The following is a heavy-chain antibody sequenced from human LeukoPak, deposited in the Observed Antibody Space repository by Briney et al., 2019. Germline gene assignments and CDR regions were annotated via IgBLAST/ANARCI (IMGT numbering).Heavy chain of an antibody. CDR3: ARVWCGSGGSCYSAFDI. CDR1: GYTFTGYY. D-gene: IGHD2-15*01. V-gene: IGHV1-2*02. Sequence: ASVKVSCKASGYTFTGYYMHWVRQAPGQGLEWMGWINPNSGATNYAQKFQGRVTMTRDTSISTANMELSRLRSDDTAVYYCARVWCGSGGSCYSAFDIWGQGTMVTVSS. J-gene: IGHJ3*02. CDR2: INPNSGAT.